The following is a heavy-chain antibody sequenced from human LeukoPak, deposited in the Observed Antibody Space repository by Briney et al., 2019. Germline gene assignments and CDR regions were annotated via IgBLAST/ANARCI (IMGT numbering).Heavy chain of an antibody. V-gene: IGHV4-61*01. CDR3: ARDRKQWLRGPFDP. D-gene: IGHD6-19*01. J-gene: IGHJ5*02. Sequence: PSETLSLTCTVSGGSISSSSYYWDWIRQPPGKGLEWIGYFYSGSTNYNPSLKSRVIISMDTSKSQLSLKLTSVTAEDTAVYYCARDRKQWLRGPFDPWGQGTLVTVSS. CDR2: FYSGST. CDR1: GGSISSSSYY.